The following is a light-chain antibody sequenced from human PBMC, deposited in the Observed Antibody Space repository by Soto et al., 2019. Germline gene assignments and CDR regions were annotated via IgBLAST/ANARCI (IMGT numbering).Light chain of an antibody. V-gene: IGKV1-5*03. CDR1: QSISNW. CDR2: KAS. CDR3: QQYNGYRLA. J-gene: IGKJ5*01. Sequence: DIQRTHSPSSLSAAVWDRVTFTCRASQSISNWLAWYQQKPVKAPKLLIYKASTLESGVPSRFSGSGSGTEFTLTISSLQADDFAIYYCQQYNGYRLAFGGGTGLEIK.